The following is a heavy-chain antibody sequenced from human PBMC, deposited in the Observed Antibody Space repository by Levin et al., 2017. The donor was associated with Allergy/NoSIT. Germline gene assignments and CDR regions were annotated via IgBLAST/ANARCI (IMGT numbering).Heavy chain of an antibody. J-gene: IGHJ6*02. D-gene: IGHD3-3*01. CDR3: ARSGGRSTFFGVAVPGYYGLDV. CDR1: GFTFTEYG. V-gene: IGHV3-23*01. Sequence: LSLTCAASGFTFTEYGMSWVRQAPGKGLEWVSIISGSRGRTYYADSVKGRFTISGDTSRNTLYLEMNSLRAEDTALYYCARSGGRSTFFGVAVPGYYGLDVWGQGTTVTVSS. CDR2: ISGSRGRT.